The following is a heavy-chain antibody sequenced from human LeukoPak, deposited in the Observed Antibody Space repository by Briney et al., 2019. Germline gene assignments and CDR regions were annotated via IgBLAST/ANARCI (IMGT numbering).Heavy chain of an antibody. Sequence: GGSLRLSCAASGFTFSSYAMSWVHQAPGKGLEWVSAISGSGGSTYYADSVKGRFTISRDNSKNTLYLQMNSLRAEDTAVYYCAKHKYFDWLLSSNFDYWGQGTLVTVSS. V-gene: IGHV3-23*01. CDR2: ISGSGGST. J-gene: IGHJ4*02. CDR1: GFTFSSYA. D-gene: IGHD3-9*01. CDR3: AKHKYFDWLLSSNFDY.